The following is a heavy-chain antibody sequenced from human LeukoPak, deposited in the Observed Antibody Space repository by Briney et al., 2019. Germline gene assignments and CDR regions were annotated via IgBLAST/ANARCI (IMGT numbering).Heavy chain of an antibody. J-gene: IGHJ4*02. V-gene: IGHV4-39*01. D-gene: IGHD3-3*01. CDR1: GGSISSSSYH. Sequence: PSETLSLTCTVSGGSISSSSYHWGWIRQPPGKGLEWIGSIYYSGSTYYNPSLKSRVTISVDTSMNQFSLKLSSVTAADTAVYYCARTPYDFWSGYWRTQFDYWGQGTLVTVSS. CDR3: ARTPYDFWSGYWRTQFDY. CDR2: IYYSGST.